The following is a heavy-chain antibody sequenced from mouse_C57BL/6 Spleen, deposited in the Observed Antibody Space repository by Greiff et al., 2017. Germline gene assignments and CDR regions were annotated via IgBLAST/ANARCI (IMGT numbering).Heavy chain of an antibody. D-gene: IGHD4-1*02. CDR1: GFTFSDYY. CDR2: ISNGGGST. CDR3: ARHATGTEYWYFDV. V-gene: IGHV5-12*01. Sequence: EVMLVESGGGLVQPGGSLKLSCAASGFTFSDYYMYWVRQTPEKRLEWVAYISNGGGSTYYPDTVKGRFTISRDNAKNTLYLQMSRLTSEDTAMYYCARHATGTEYWYFDVWGTGTTVTVSS. J-gene: IGHJ1*03.